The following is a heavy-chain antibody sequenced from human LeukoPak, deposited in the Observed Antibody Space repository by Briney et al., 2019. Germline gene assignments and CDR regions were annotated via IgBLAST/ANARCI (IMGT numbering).Heavy chain of an antibody. CDR1: AGSFSGYY. CDR3: ARVSDLPYTMVRGVPPIAPFDY. Sequence: SETLSLTCAVDAGSFSGYYWSCIRQPPGEGREWIGEINNSGSTNYNPSLKSRVTITVDTSKNQFSLRLSSVTAADTAVYYCARVSDLPYTMVRGVPPIAPFDYWGQGTLVTVSS. CDR2: INNSGST. D-gene: IGHD3-10*01. V-gene: IGHV4-34*01. J-gene: IGHJ4*02.